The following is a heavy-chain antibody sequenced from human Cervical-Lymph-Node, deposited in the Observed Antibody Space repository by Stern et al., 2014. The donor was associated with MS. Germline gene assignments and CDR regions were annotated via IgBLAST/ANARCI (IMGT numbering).Heavy chain of an antibody. D-gene: IGHD3-3*01. CDR3: ARVHHEIFGAYGMDV. CDR1: GGTFSSYA. J-gene: IGHJ6*02. CDR2: IIPIFGTA. Sequence: VHLVESGAEVKKPGSSVKVSCKASGGTFSSYAISWVRQAPGQGLEWMGGIIPIFGTANYAHKFQGRVTITADESTSTAYMELSSLRSEDTAVYYCARVHHEIFGAYGMDVWGQGTTVTVSS. V-gene: IGHV1-69*01.